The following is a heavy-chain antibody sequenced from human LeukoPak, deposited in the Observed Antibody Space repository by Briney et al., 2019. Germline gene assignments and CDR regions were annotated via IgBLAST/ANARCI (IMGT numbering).Heavy chain of an antibody. J-gene: IGHJ6*02. D-gene: IGHD5-12*01. V-gene: IGHV3-30*18. Sequence: SGGSLRLSCAASGFTFSSYGMHWVRQAPGKGLEWVAVISYDGSNKHYADSVKGRFTISRDNSKNTLYLQMNSLRAEDTAVYYCAKEESGYDSRYYGMDVWGQGTTVTVSS. CDR1: GFTFSSYG. CDR2: ISYDGSNK. CDR3: AKEESGYDSRYYGMDV.